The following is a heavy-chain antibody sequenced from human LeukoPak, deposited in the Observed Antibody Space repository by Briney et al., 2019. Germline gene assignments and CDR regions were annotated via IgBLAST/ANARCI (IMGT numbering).Heavy chain of an antibody. J-gene: IGHJ4*02. Sequence: SETLSLTCTVSGGSISSYYWSWIRQPPGKGLDCIGYIYYSGTTNYNPSLKSRVTISGDTSKNQFSLKLISVTAADTAVYYCARGFRGGAHDYWGQGTLVTVSS. CDR3: ARGFRGGAHDY. CDR2: IYYSGTT. V-gene: IGHV4-59*08. D-gene: IGHD2-21*01. CDR1: GGSISSYY.